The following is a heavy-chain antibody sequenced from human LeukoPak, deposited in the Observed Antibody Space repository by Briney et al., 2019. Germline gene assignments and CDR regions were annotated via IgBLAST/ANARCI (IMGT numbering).Heavy chain of an antibody. Sequence: PGGSLRLSCAASGFTFSSYAMSWVRQAPGKGLEWVSAISGSGGSTYYADSVKGRFTISRDNSKKMLYVQMNSLRAEDTAVYYCAKPLYDSSGLDYWGQGTLVTVSS. V-gene: IGHV3-23*01. CDR3: AKPLYDSSGLDY. J-gene: IGHJ4*02. CDR1: GFTFSSYA. CDR2: ISGSGGST. D-gene: IGHD3-22*01.